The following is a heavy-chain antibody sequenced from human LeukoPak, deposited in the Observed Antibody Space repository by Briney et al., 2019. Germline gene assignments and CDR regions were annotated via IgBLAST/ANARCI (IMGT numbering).Heavy chain of an antibody. CDR2: INSDGSSS. J-gene: IGHJ6*02. Sequence: GGSLSLSCSASGFNFCSYWMHWVRQAPGKGLVWDSRINSDGSSSSYADSVKGRFTISRDNAKNTLYLQMNSLRAEDTAVYYCARDQPKSYSSSWYYYYYYGMDVWGQGTTVTVPS. V-gene: IGHV3-74*01. D-gene: IGHD6-13*01. CDR3: ARDQPKSYSSSWYYYYYYGMDV. CDR1: GFNFCSYW.